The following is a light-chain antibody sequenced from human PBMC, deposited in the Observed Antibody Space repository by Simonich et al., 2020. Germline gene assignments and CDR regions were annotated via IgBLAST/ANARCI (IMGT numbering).Light chain of an antibody. CDR3: QQYGSSWT. Sequence: EIVLTQSPGTLSLSPGERATLSCRASQSVSSSYLAWYQQKPGLAPRLLIYDASSRATGIPDRFSGSGSGTDFTRTISRLEPEDFAVYYCQQYGSSWTFGQGTKVEIK. V-gene: IGKV3D-20*01. J-gene: IGKJ1*01. CDR1: QSVSSSY. CDR2: DAS.